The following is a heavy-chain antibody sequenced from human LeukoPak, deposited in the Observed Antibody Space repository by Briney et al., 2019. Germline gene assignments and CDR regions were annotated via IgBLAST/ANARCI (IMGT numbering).Heavy chain of an antibody. J-gene: IGHJ4*02. D-gene: IGHD2-15*01. V-gene: IGHV1-18*01. Sequence: ASVNVSCTSSGFTLSTYGISWMRPAPGQGLEWMGWIRTYIGNTQNGQKFQGRVTLTMDTSTNTAYMEMRSLSSDDTAVYYCARDWDCSGGSCHPHYFDWWGQGTLVTVSS. CDR2: IRTYIGNT. CDR3: ARDWDCSGGSCHPHYFDW. CDR1: GFTLSTYG.